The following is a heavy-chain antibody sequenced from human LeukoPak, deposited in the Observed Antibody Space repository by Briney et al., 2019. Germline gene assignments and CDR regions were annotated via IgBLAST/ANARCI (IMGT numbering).Heavy chain of an antibody. Sequence: GGSLRLSCAASGFTFSSYAMHWVRHTPGKGLEWVAVVSKDGSNKFYANSVKGRFTISRDNSKNTLFLQMNNLRPEDTAMYYCARDGGIAVAGSIDYWGQETLVIVSS. V-gene: IGHV3-30-3*01. CDR3: ARDGGIAVAGSIDY. J-gene: IGHJ4*02. CDR1: GFTFSSYA. D-gene: IGHD6-19*01. CDR2: VSKDGSNK.